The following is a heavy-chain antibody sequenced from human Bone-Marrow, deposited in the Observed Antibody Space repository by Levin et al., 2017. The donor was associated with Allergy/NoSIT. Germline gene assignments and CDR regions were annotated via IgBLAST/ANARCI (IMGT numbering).Heavy chain of an antibody. CDR2: ISWNSGNI. CDR3: VRDIYLGKGPEQYTMDV. D-gene: IGHD3-9*01. V-gene: IGHV3-9*01. J-gene: IGHJ6*02. Sequence: PGGSLRLSCVVSGFTFDDHAMHWVRQFPEKGLEWVSTISWNSGNIDYVDSVKGRFTISRDNAKSSLYLQMNSLRVEDTALYYCVRDIYLGKGPEQYTMDVWGQGTTVTVSS. CDR1: GFTFDDHA.